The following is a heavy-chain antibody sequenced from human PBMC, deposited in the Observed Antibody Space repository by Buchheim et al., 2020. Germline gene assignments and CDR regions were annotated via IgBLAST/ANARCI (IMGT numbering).Heavy chain of an antibody. Sequence: QVQLVESGGGVVQPGRSLRLSCAASGFTFSSYAMHWVRQAPGKGLEWVAVISYDGSNKYYADSVKGRFTISRDNSKNTLYLQMNSLRAEDTAVYYCARESRSPGSYGMDVWGQGTT. CDR1: GFTFSSYA. CDR2: ISYDGSNK. D-gene: IGHD3-10*01. CDR3: ARESRSPGSYGMDV. V-gene: IGHV3-30-3*01. J-gene: IGHJ6*02.